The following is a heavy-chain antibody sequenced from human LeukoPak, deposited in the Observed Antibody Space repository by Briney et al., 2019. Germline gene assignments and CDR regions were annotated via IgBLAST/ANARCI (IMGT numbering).Heavy chain of an antibody. V-gene: IGHV4-34*01. CDR3: AKDLDGYIYDSDAFDI. Sequence: PSETLSLTCAVYGGSFNGYYWSWIRQPPGKGLEWIGEINHSGSTNYNPSLESRVTISVDTSKNQFSLKLSSVTAADTAVYYCAKDLDGYIYDSDAFDIWGQGTMVTVSS. CDR2: INHSGST. J-gene: IGHJ3*02. D-gene: IGHD3-16*01. CDR1: GGSFNGYY.